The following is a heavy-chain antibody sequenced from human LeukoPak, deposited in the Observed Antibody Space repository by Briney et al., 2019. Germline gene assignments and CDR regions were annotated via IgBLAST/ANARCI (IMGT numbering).Heavy chain of an antibody. CDR1: GYTLTRYY. CDR3: ARDQGCGSTSCHYYALDV. D-gene: IGHD2-2*01. CDR2: INPSGGST. J-gene: IGHJ6*02. Sequence: ASVKVSCKASGYTLTRYYTHWVRQAPGQGLEWMGIINPSGGSTSYAQKFQGRVSMTRDTSTSTVSMELSSLRSEDTAVYYCARDQGCGSTSCHYYALDVWGQGTTVTVSS. V-gene: IGHV1-46*01.